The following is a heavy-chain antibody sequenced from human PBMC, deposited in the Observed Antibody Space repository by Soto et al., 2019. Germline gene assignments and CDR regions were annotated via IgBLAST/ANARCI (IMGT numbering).Heavy chain of an antibody. CDR1: GGSFSGYY. Sequence: QVQLQQWGAGLLKPSETLSLTCAVYGGSFSGYYWSWIRQPPGKGLEWIGEINHSGSTNYNPSLKSRVTISVDTSKNQFSLKLRSVTAADTAVYYCARGHDDILTGFLDYWGQGTLVTVSS. CDR2: INHSGST. CDR3: ARGHDDILTGFLDY. D-gene: IGHD3-9*01. V-gene: IGHV4-34*01. J-gene: IGHJ4*02.